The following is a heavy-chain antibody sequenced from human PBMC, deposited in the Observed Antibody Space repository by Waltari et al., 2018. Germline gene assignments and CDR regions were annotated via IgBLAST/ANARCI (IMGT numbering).Heavy chain of an antibody. D-gene: IGHD6-19*01. Sequence: EVQLVESGGGLVQSGGSLRLSCTASGFTFSSFWMSWVRQAPGKGLEWVANIKQDESEKYYVDSVKGRFTISRDNAKNSLYLQMNSLRAEDTAVYYCARKNRQWLARDDFDYWGQGTLVTVSS. V-gene: IGHV3-7*01. J-gene: IGHJ4*02. CDR2: IKQDESEK. CDR1: GFTFSSFW. CDR3: ARKNRQWLARDDFDY.